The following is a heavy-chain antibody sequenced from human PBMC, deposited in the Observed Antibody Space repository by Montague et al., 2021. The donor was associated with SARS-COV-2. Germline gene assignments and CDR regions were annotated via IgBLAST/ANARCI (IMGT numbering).Heavy chain of an antibody. CDR3: ARSYGTTVVTRAFDY. Sequence: PALVKPTQTLTLTCTFSGFSLSTSGMCVSWIRQPPGKALEWLTLIDWDDDKYCSTSLKTRLTISKDTSKNQVVLTMTNMDPVGTATYYCARSYGTTVVTRAFDYWGQGTLVTVSS. D-gene: IGHD4-23*01. CDR1: GFSLSTSGMC. J-gene: IGHJ4*02. V-gene: IGHV2-70*01. CDR2: IDWDDDK.